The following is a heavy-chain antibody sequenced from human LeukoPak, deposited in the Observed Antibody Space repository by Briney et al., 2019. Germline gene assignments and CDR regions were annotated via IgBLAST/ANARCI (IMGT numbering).Heavy chain of an antibody. J-gene: IGHJ4*02. CDR1: GFTVSSNF. Sequence: GESLRLSCAASGFTVSSNFMAWVRQAPGKGLEWVSAISGSGGSTYYADSVKGRFTISRDNSKNTLYLQMNSLRAEDTAVYYCAKESDIVVVPAAISDYWGQGTLVTVSS. CDR3: AKESDIVVVPAAISDY. V-gene: IGHV3-23*01. CDR2: ISGSGGST. D-gene: IGHD2-2*01.